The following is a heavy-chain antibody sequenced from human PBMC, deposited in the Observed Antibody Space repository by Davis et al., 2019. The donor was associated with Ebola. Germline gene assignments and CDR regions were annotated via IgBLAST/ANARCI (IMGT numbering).Heavy chain of an antibody. Sequence: ASVKVSCKASGYTFTSYGISWVRQAPGQGLEWMGWISAYNGNTNYAQKLQGRVTMTTDTSTSTAYMELRSLRSDDTAVYYCARGGESPYSNYVEDWFDPWGQGTLVTVSS. J-gene: IGHJ5*02. CDR3: ARGGESPYSNYVEDWFDP. CDR1: GYTFTSYG. D-gene: IGHD4-11*01. CDR2: ISAYNGNT. V-gene: IGHV1-18*01.